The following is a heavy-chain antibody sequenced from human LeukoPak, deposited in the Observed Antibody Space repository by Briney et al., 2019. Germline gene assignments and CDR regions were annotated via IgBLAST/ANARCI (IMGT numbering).Heavy chain of an antibody. J-gene: IGHJ4*02. CDR3: VKDRASHWTFDY. CDR1: GFTFSGDA. D-gene: IGHD1-1*01. CDR2: ILSDGSKK. Sequence: PGRSLRLSCAASGFTFSGDAMHWVRQAPGKGLEWVAIILSDGSKKYYTDSVRGRFTISRDNSKNTLYLQMNSLRDEDTAVYYCVKDRASHWTFDYWGQGTLVTVSS. V-gene: IGHV3-30*02.